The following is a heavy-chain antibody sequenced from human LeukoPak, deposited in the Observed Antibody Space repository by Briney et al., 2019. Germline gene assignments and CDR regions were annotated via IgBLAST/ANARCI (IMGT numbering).Heavy chain of an antibody. D-gene: IGHD3-16*01. CDR2: TRNKANSYNT. CDR3: ARDDYL. V-gene: IGHV3-72*01. J-gene: IGHJ4*02. Sequence: GGSLRLSCAASGFTFSDHYMDWVRQAPGKGLEWVGRTRNKANSYNTEYAASVKGRFTISRDDSENSLSLQMNSLKTEDTAVYYCARDDYLWRQETLVTVFS. CDR1: GFTFSDHY.